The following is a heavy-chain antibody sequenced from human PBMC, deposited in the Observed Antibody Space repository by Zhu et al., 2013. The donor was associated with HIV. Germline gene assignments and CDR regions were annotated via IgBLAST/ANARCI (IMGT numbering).Heavy chain of an antibody. CDR2: IIPIFGTT. CDR1: GGTFSSYP. CDR3: AQQRSYGGLSIWFDP. D-gene: IGHD3-3*02. V-gene: IGHV1-69*06. Sequence: QVQLVQSGAEVKKPGSSVKVSCKASGGTFSSYPISWVRQAPGQGLEWMGGIIPIFGTTNYAQNFQGRVKITADKSTNIAFMELSGLTSDDTAVYYCAQQRSYGGLSIWFDPWGQGTLVTVSS. J-gene: IGHJ5*02.